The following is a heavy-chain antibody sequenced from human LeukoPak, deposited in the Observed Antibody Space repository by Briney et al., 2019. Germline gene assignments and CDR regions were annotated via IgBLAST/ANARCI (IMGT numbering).Heavy chain of an antibody. Sequence: GGSLRLSCAASGFTFSSYAMSWVRQAPGKGLEWVSAISGSGGSTYYADSVKGRFTISRDNSKNTLYLQMNSLRAEDTAVYYCAKVRMVRGVIRRFPFDYWGQGTLVTVS. CDR3: AKVRMVRGVIRRFPFDY. V-gene: IGHV3-23*01. CDR2: ISGSGGST. J-gene: IGHJ4*02. D-gene: IGHD3-10*01. CDR1: GFTFSSYA.